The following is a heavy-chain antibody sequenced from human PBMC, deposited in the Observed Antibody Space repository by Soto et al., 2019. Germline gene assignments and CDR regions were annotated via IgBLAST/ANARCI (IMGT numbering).Heavy chain of an antibody. Sequence: DVQVLESGGDLVQPGESLRLSCAASGFTFSNYAMTWVRQAPGKGLEWVSTMSGSGDSIYYADYVKGQFTISRDNSKNPLYLQRNSLRADYWAVYYCATGRQMGYWGQGTLVIVSS. D-gene: IGHD7-27*01. V-gene: IGHV3-23*01. J-gene: IGHJ4*02. CDR2: MSGSGDSI. CDR1: GFTFSNYA. CDR3: ATGRQMGY.